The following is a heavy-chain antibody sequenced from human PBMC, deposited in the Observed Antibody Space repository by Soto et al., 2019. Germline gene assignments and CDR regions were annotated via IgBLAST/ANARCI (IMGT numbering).Heavy chain of an antibody. V-gene: IGHV3-23*01. J-gene: IGHJ5*02. CDR3: TSDTFGLRDT. CDR1: GFNFSIYA. CDR2: IYPSGGNT. Sequence: EVQLLESGGGLVQPGESLRLSCAASGFNFSIYAMTWVRQAPGRGLEWVSAIYPSGGNTHYAAAVMGRFTISRDDSRGTVSLQMNSLSAEDTAIYYCTSDTFGLRDTWGQGTLVTVSS. D-gene: IGHD3-16*01.